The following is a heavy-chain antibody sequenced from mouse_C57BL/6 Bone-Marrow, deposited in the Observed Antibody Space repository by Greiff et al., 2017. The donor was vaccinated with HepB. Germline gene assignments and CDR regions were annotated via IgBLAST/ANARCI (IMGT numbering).Heavy chain of an antibody. D-gene: IGHD1-1*01. Sequence: VQLKQSGPVLVKPGASVKMSCKASGYTFTDYYMNWVKQSHGKSLEWIGVINPYNGGTSYNQKFKGKATLTVDKSSSTAYMELNSLTSEDSAVYYCARYTTVVARDYWGQGTTLTVSS. CDR2: INPYNGGT. CDR3: ARYTTVVARDY. CDR1: GYTFTDYY. V-gene: IGHV1-19*01. J-gene: IGHJ2*01.